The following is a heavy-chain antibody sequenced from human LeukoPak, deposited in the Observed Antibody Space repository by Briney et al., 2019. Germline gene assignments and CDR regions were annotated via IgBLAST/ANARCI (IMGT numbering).Heavy chain of an antibody. V-gene: IGHV3-48*03. CDR1: GFTFSSYE. CDR3: ATGSYRVLN. D-gene: IGHD3-10*01. CDR2: MSSSGSNR. Sequence: GGSLRLSCAASGFTFSSYEMNWVRQAPGKGLEWVSYMSSSGSNRYYADSVKGRFTISRDNAKSSLFLQMNSLRAEDSAVYYCATGSYRVLNWGQGTLVTVSS. J-gene: IGHJ4*02.